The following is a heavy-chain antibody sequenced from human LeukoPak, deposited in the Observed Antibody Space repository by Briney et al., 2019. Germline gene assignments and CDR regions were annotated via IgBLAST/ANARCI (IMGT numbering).Heavy chain of an antibody. CDR3: ARGDYGDFDY. D-gene: IGHD4-17*01. CDR1: GFTFSSYA. Sequence: GRSLRLSCAASGFTFSSYAMHWVRQAPGKGLEWVAIISYDGSNKYYADSVKGRFTISRDNSKNTLYLQMNSLRAEDTAVYYCARGDYGDFDYWGQGTLVTVSS. J-gene: IGHJ4*02. V-gene: IGHV3-30*04. CDR2: ISYDGSNK.